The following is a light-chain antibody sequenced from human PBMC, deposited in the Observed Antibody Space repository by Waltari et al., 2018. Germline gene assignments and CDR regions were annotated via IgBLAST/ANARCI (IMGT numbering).Light chain of an antibody. CDR2: DVS. CDR1: TSDVGGYHY. J-gene: IGLJ1*01. V-gene: IGLV2-11*01. CDR3: CSYAGSYTYV. Sequence: QSALTQPRSVSGSPGQSVTISCTGTTSDVGGYHYVSWFQQHPGKAPQLIIYDVSEGPSGVPDRFSGSKSDNTASLTISGLQAEDEADYYCCSYAGSYTYVFGSGTKVTVL.